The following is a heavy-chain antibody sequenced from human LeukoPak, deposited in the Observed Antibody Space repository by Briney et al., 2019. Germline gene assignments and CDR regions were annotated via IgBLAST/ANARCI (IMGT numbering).Heavy chain of an antibody. CDR2: INPNSGGT. V-gene: IGHV1-2*02. Sequence: ASVKVSCKASGYTFTGYYMHWVRQAPGQGLEWMGWINPNSGGTNYAQKLQGRVTMTTDTSTSTAYMELRSLRSDDTAVYCCARDREDYDILTGYYYFDYWGQGTLVTVSS. CDR1: GYTFTGYY. J-gene: IGHJ4*02. CDR3: ARDREDYDILTGYYYFDY. D-gene: IGHD3-9*01.